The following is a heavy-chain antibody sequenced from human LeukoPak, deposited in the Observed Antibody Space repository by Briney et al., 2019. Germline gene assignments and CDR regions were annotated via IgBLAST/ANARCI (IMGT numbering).Heavy chain of an antibody. CDR1: GFTFSNYA. J-gene: IGHJ6*03. D-gene: IGHD1-20*01. V-gene: IGHV3-64*01. CDR2: ISTNGGST. CDR3: ARVTASKGYYYYYMDV. Sequence: GGSLRLPCAASGFTFSNYAMHWVRQAPGKGLEYVSAISTNGGSTYYANSVKGRFTISRDNSKNTLYLQMGSLRAEDMAVYYCARVTASKGYYYYYMDVWGKGTTVTVSS.